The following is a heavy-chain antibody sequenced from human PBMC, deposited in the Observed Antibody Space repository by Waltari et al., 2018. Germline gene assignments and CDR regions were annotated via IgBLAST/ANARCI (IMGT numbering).Heavy chain of an antibody. Sequence: EVQLVESGGGLVQPGGSLRLSCAASGFTFRTYWLTWVRQAPGKGLEWVASINQDGSQNHYVDSVKGRFTISRDNARNSLYLQMNSLRAEDTALLYCARVVSWGWFDPWGQGTLVTVSS. V-gene: IGHV3-7*03. CDR3: ARVVSWGWFDP. CDR1: GFTFRTYW. CDR2: INQDGSQN. J-gene: IGHJ5*02. D-gene: IGHD3-16*01.